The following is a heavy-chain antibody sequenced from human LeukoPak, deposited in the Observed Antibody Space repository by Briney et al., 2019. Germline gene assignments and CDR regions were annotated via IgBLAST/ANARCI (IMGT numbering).Heavy chain of an antibody. V-gene: IGHV4-61*08. CDR2: IYYSGST. D-gene: IGHD3-22*01. Sequence: PSETLSLTCTVSGGSISSGGYYWTWIRQPPGKGLEWIGYIYYSGSTNYNPSLKSRVTMSVDTSKNQFSLRLSSVTAADTAVYYCARTGSYDSNGLDSWGQGTLVTVSS. J-gene: IGHJ4*02. CDR1: GGSISSGGYY. CDR3: ARTGSYDSNGLDS.